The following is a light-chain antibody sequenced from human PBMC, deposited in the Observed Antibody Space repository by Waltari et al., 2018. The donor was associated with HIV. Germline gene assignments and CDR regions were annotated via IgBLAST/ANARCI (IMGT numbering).Light chain of an antibody. J-gene: IGLJ2*01. CDR2: KDG. CDR1: ALSKHY. CDR3: QSGHNSDSI. V-gene: IGLV3-25*03. Sequence: SYELTQAPSVSVSPGQTAKITCPGDALSKHYVYWYQQKPGQAPLRMIFKDGERPSEIPARFSASSSGSTSILTISGVQAEDEADYYCQSGHNSDSIFGGGTKLTVL.